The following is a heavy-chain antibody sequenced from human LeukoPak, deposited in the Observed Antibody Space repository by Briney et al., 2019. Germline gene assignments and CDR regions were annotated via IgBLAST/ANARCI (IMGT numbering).Heavy chain of an antibody. V-gene: IGHV3-23*01. CDR3: AELGITMIGGV. Sequence: GGSLRLSCAASGFTFSSYAMSWVRQAPGKGLEWISAISGSGGSTYYADSVKGRFTISRDNAKNSLYLQMNSLRAEDTAVYYCAELGITMIGGVRGKGTTVTISS. CDR1: GFTFSSYA. CDR2: ISGSGGST. J-gene: IGHJ6*04. D-gene: IGHD3-10*02.